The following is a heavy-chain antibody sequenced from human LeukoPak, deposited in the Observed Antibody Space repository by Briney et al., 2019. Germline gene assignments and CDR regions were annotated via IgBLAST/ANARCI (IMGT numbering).Heavy chain of an antibody. D-gene: IGHD3-3*01. CDR3: ARRYYDFWSGYNWFDP. Sequence: SETLSLTCTVSGGSISGYYWSWIRQPPGKGLEWIAYIYYSGNTNYSPSLKSRVTISVDTSKNQFSLELSSVTAADTAVYYCARRYYDFWSGYNWFDPWGQGTLVTVSS. V-gene: IGHV4-59*01. J-gene: IGHJ5*02. CDR1: GGSISGYY. CDR2: IYYSGNT.